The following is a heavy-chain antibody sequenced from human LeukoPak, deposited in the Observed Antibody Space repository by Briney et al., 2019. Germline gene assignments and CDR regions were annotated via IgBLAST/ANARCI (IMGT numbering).Heavy chain of an antibody. J-gene: IGHJ4*02. CDR3: ARQSGQGDIYYYDSSGYYFDY. D-gene: IGHD3-22*01. Sequence: SETLFLTXTVSGGSISSSSYYWGWIRQPPGKGLEWIVSIYYSGSTYYNPSLKSRVTISVDTSKNQFSLKLSSVTAADTAVYYCARQSGQGDIYYYDSSGYYFDYWGQGTLVTVSS. CDR1: GGSISSSSYY. CDR2: IYYSGST. V-gene: IGHV4-39*01.